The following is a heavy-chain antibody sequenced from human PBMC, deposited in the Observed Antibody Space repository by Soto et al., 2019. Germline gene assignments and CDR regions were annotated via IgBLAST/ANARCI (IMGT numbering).Heavy chain of an antibody. D-gene: IGHD2-2*01. CDR3: AKARCSTTDCYVPDY. V-gene: IGHV3-23*01. CDR2: ITASGATP. Sequence: EVQLSESGGGLVQTGGSLRLSCAASGFSFRTYTMSWVRQAPGKGLEWLSVITASGATPSYAASVQGRFVISRDNAMNTVYLHMKTLSDEDRAIYYCAKARCSTTDCYVPDYWGRGTLVTVSS. CDR1: GFSFRTYT. J-gene: IGHJ4*02.